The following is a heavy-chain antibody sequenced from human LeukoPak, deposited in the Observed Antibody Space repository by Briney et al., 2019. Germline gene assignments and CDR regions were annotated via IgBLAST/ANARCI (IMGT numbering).Heavy chain of an antibody. CDR3: ASYYCSGGGCYSVLDY. V-gene: IGHV4-39*07. CDR2: TNHSGST. CDR1: GGSISSSSYY. J-gene: IGHJ4*02. Sequence: SETLSLTCPVSGGSISSSSYYWGWIRQPPGKGLEWIGEINHSGSTNHSGSTNYNPSLKSRVTISVDMSKNQFSLKLSSVTAADTAVYYCASYYCSGGGCYSVLDYWGQGILVTVSS. D-gene: IGHD2-15*01.